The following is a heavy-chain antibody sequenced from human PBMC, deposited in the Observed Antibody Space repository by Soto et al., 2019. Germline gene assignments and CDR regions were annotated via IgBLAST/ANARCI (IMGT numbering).Heavy chain of an antibody. J-gene: IGHJ4*02. CDR1: GGSIISAGYY. Sequence: QVQLQESGPGLVKPSQTLSLTCTVSGGSIISAGYYWSWIRQPPGKGLEWIGYIYYSGSTYYNPSPKRRVNIPVDTSKHQYSLKLSSVNACDTAVYCCVRAVESYGWGIYRDYWGQGTLVTASS. V-gene: IGHV4-30-4*01. CDR2: IYYSGST. CDR3: VRAVESYGWGIYRDY. D-gene: IGHD3-10*01.